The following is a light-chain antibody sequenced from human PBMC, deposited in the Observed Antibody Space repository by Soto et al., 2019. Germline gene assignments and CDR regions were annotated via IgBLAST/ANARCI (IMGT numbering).Light chain of an antibody. CDR2: DVS. CDR1: SSDVGGYNY. Sequence: QSALTQPASVSGSPGQSITISCTGTSSDVGGYNYVSWYQQHPGKAPKLMIYDVSNRPSGVSNRFSGSKSGNTASLTISGLQAEDEGDYYCSSYTSSSNVVFGGGTQLTVL. CDR3: SSYTSSSNVV. V-gene: IGLV2-14*01. J-gene: IGLJ2*01.